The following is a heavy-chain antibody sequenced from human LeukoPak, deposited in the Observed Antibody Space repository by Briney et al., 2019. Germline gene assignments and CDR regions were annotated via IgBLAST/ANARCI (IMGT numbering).Heavy chain of an antibody. CDR1: GFTFSSYS. CDR2: ISSSSSYI. Sequence: GGSLRLSCAASGFTFSSYSMNWVRQAAGKGLEWVSSISSSSSYIYYADSVKGRFSISRDTAKYSLYLQINRVRAEDTAVYYCARDQGGAAAGTPLWGQGTLVTVSS. V-gene: IGHV3-21*01. J-gene: IGHJ4*02. CDR3: ARDQGGAAAGTPL. D-gene: IGHD6-13*01.